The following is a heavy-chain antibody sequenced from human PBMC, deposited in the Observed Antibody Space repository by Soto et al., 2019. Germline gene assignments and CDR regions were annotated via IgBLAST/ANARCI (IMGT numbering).Heavy chain of an antibody. CDR3: ARDGYCSGGSCYSVPVFDY. CDR1: GFTFISYG. D-gene: IGHD2-15*01. V-gene: IGHV3-33*08. Sequence: GGSLRLSCAASGFTFISYGMHWVRQAPGKGLEWVAVIWYDGSNKYYADSVKGRFTISRDNSKNTLYLQMNSLRAEDTAVYYYARDGYCSGGSCYSVPVFDYWGQGTLVTVSS. CDR2: IWYDGSNK. J-gene: IGHJ4*02.